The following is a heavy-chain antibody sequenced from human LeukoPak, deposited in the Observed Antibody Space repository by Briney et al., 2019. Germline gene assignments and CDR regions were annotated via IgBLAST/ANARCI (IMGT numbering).Heavy chain of an antibody. V-gene: IGHV4-61*02. Sequence: KPSETLSLTCTVSGGSISSGSFYWSWIRQPAGRGLEWIGRMFTSGSTNYNPSLKSRVTISVDTSKNQFSLKLSSVTAADTAVYYCAREGGAYAFDIWGQGTMVTVSS. CDR2: MFTSGST. CDR3: AREGGAYAFDI. CDR1: GGSISSGSFY. J-gene: IGHJ3*02. D-gene: IGHD3-16*01.